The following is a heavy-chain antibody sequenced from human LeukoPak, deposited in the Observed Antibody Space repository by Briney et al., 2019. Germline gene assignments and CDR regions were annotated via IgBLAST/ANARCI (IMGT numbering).Heavy chain of an antibody. CDR1: GYTFTDYY. CDR3: ATGMDDLLVFDH. D-gene: IGHD3-10*01. J-gene: IGHJ4*02. Sequence: ASVKVSCKASGYTFTDYYIHWVQQAPGKGLGWMGRVDPEDGKTIYAEEFQGRVTMTADTSTDTVYMELSSLRSEDTDVYYCATGMDDLLVFDHWGQGTLVTVSS. CDR2: VDPEDGKT. V-gene: IGHV1-69-2*01.